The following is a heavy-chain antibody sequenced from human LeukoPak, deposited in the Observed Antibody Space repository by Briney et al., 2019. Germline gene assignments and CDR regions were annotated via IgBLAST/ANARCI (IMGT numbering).Heavy chain of an antibody. V-gene: IGHV1-18*01. CDR2: ISAYYGNT. J-gene: IGHJ4*02. CDR1: GGTFSSYA. CDR3: ARKGDYWNDGAY. D-gene: IGHD1-1*01. Sequence: ASVKVSCKASGGTFSSYAISWVRQAPGQGLEWMGWISAYYGNTNYAQKFQGRVTMTTDTSTSTAYMELRSLTSDDTAVYYCARKGDYWNDGAYWGQGTLVTVSS.